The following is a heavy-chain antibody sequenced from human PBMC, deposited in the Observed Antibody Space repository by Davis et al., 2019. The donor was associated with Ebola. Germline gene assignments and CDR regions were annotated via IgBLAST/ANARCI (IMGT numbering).Heavy chain of an antibody. D-gene: IGHD6-19*01. J-gene: IGHJ4*02. V-gene: IGHV3-30*02. CDR2: IRYDGSNK. CDR3: ASSIAVAGWSYFDY. CDR1: GFTFSSYG. Sequence: GESLKISCAASGFTFSSYGMHWARQAPGKGLEWVAFIRYDGSNKYYADSVKGRFTISRDNSKNTLYLQMNSLRAEDTAVYYCASSIAVAGWSYFDYWGQGTLVTVSS.